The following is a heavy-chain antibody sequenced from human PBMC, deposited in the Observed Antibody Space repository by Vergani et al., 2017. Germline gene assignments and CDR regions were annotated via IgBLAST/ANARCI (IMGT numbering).Heavy chain of an antibody. CDR1: GCTFNSYG. J-gene: IGHJ4*02. CDR2: IRSDESRR. CDR3: AKEGGGYCSGGTCYPEY. Sequence: QVQLVESGGGVVQPGGSLRLSCAASGCTFNSYGMHWVRQAPGKGLEWVASIRSDESRRYYGDSMEGPFTISRDNSKNTLYLQMKSLRPKDTAVYYCAKEGGGYCSGGTCYPEYWGQGTLVIVSS. D-gene: IGHD2-15*01. V-gene: IGHV3-30*02.